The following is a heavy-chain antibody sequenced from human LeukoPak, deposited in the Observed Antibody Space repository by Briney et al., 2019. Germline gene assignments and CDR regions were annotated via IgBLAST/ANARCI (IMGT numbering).Heavy chain of an antibody. CDR3: ARKRGYGSGSYITFDY. CDR1: GGSFSGYY. CDR2: INHSGST. Sequence: SETLSLTCAVYGGSFSGYYWSWIRQPPGKGLEWIGEINHSGSTNYNPSLKSRVTISVDTSKNQFSLKLSSVTAADTAVYYCARKRGYGSGSYITFDYWGQGTLVTVSS. V-gene: IGHV4-34*01. D-gene: IGHD3-10*01. J-gene: IGHJ4*02.